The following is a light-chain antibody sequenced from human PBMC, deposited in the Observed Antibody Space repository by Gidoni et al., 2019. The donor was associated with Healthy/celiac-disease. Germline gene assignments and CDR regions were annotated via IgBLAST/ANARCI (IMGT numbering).Light chain of an antibody. V-gene: IGLV2-23*01. J-gene: IGLJ2*01. CDR1: CSYVGRYNL. CDR3: CSYAGSSTLVV. CDR2: DGS. Sequence: QSALTQPASASGSPGQSITISCTGTCSYVGRYNLVSWYQQHPGKAPKLMIYDGSKRPSGVFNRVSGYKSGNTASLTSSGLQAEDEADYFCCSYAGSSTLVVFGGGTKLTVL.